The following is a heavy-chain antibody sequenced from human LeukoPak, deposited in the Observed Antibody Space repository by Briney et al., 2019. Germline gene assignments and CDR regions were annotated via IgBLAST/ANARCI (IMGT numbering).Heavy chain of an antibody. J-gene: IGHJ4*02. D-gene: IGHD1-1*01. V-gene: IGHV3-7*05. CDR2: IKEDGSEK. CDR3: AGYGKSKLDY. CDR1: GFTFSIYW. Sequence: PGGSLRLSCAASGFTFSIYWMSWVRQAPGKGLEWMANIKEDGSEKYYVDSVKGRFTISRDNAKNSLYLQMNSLRAEDTAVYYCAGYGKSKLDYWGQGTLVTVSS.